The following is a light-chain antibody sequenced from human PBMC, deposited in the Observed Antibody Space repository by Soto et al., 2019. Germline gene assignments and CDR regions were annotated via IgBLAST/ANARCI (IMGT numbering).Light chain of an antibody. V-gene: IGLV1-47*01. CDR2: RNN. J-gene: IGLJ3*02. Sequence: QSVLTQPPSASGTPGQTVTIYCSGRFSNIGSNFIYWYQQLPGTAPKLLIYRNNERPSGVPDRFSASKSCTSASLAISGLRSEDEADYHCAAWDDSLSGVVFGGGTKLTVL. CDR1: FSNIGSNF. CDR3: AAWDDSLSGVV.